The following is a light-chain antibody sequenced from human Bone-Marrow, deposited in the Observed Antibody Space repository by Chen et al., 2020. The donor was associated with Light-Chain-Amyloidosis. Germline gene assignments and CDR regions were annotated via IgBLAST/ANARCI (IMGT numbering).Light chain of an antibody. V-gene: IGLV6-57*02. CDR2: EDN. Sequence: VLTQPRSVSESPGETVIISCTGSTVNFADNYVHWYQQRPGRVPTNVSYEDNQSPSGVPERFSGSSDSSSNSASLTISGLRTEDEADYYCQSYDTSTWVFGGGTKLTVL. CDR3: QSYDTSTWV. J-gene: IGLJ3*02. CDR1: TVNFADNY.